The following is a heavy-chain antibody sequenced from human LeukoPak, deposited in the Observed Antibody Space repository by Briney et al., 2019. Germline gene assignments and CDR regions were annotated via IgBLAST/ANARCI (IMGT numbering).Heavy chain of an antibody. CDR2: INYSGRS. V-gene: IGHV4-59*08. D-gene: IGHD2-15*01. J-gene: IGHJ4*02. CDR3: ARLDCSADACYNY. CDR1: GDSISIDY. Sequence: SETLSLTCNVSGDSISIDYWSWIRQPPGKGLEWIGYINYSGRSSYNPALKSRVTISVDTSSNQVSLKLRSVTAADTAVYYCARLDCSADACYNYWGLGSLFTVSS.